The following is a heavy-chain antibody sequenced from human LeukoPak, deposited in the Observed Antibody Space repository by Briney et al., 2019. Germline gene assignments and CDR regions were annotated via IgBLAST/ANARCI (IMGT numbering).Heavy chain of an antibody. CDR2: ISWNGGDT. V-gene: IGHV3-20*04. CDR1: GFTFDNYG. Sequence: PGGSLRLSCAASGFTFDNYGMSWVRQAPGKGLEWLSGISWNGGDTGYADSVKGQFSISRDNAKNSLYLQMNSLRAEDTALYFCARDRGSGRYPAGDYWGQGTLVTVSS. J-gene: IGHJ4*02. D-gene: IGHD1-26*01. CDR3: ARDRGSGRYPAGDY.